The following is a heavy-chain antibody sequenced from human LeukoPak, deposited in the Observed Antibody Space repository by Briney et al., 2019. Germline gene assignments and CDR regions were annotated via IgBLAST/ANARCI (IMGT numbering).Heavy chain of an antibody. D-gene: IGHD2-15*01. CDR1: GGSFSGYY. J-gene: IGHJ4*02. V-gene: IGHV4-34*01. Sequence: SETLSLTCAVYGGSFSGYYWSWIRQPPGKGLEWIGEINHSGSTNYNPSLKSRVTISVDTSKNQFSLKLSSVTAADTAVYYCARLCSGGSCFLSRRRLDYRGQGTLVTVSS. CDR2: INHSGST. CDR3: ARLCSGGSCFLSRRRLDY.